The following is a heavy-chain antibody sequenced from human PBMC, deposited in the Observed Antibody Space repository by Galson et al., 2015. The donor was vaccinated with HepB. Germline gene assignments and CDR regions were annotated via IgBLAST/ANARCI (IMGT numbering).Heavy chain of an antibody. D-gene: IGHD3-22*01. CDR1: GYTFTSYY. V-gene: IGHV1-46*04. CDR3: ARDFDYDSSGYKAAFDI. Sequence: SVKVSCKASGYTFTSYYMHWVRQAPGQGLEWMGIINPSGGSTSYAQKLQGRVTMTRDTSTSTVYMELSSLRSEDTAVYYCARDFDYDSSGYKAAFDIWGQGTMVTVSS. CDR2: INPSGGST. J-gene: IGHJ3*02.